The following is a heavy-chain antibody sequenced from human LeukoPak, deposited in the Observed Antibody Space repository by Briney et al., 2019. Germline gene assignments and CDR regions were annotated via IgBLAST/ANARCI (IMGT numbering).Heavy chain of an antibody. CDR1: GFTFSSYS. CDR2: ISSSSSYI. V-gene: IGHV3-21*01. Sequence: GALRLSCAASGFTFSSYSMNWVRQAPGKGLEWVSSISSSSSYIYYADSVKGRFTIARDNSKNSLYLQMNRLRAEDTAVSYCETDIVVPAPYGYYSGMAVWGQGNTVTVSS. J-gene: IGHJ6*02. D-gene: IGHD2-2*01. CDR3: ETDIVVPAPYGYYSGMAV.